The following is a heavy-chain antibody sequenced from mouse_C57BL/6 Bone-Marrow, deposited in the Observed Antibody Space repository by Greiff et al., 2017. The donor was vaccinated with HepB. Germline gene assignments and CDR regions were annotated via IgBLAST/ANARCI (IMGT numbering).Heavy chain of an antibody. V-gene: IGHV1-52*01. Sequence: VQLQQPGAELVRPGSSVKLSCKASGYTFTSYWMHWVKQRPIQGLEWIGNIDPSDSETHYNQKFKDKATLTVDKSSSTAYMQLSSLTSEDSAVYYCARSGLLRSTSDYWGQGTTLTVSS. CDR3: ARSGLLRSTSDY. CDR1: GYTFTSYW. J-gene: IGHJ2*01. CDR2: IDPSDSET. D-gene: IGHD1-1*01.